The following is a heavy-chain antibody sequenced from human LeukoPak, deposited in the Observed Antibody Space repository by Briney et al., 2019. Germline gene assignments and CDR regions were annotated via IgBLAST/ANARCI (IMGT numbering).Heavy chain of an antibody. Sequence: GASVKVSCKVSGYTLTELSMHWVRQAPGKGLGWMGGFDPEDGETIYAQKFQGRVTMTEDTSTDTAYMELSSLRSEDTAVYYCATVIQLWLRDRGFDYWGQGTLVTVSS. D-gene: IGHD5-18*01. J-gene: IGHJ4*02. CDR2: FDPEDGET. CDR3: ATVIQLWLRDRGFDY. CDR1: GYTLTELS. V-gene: IGHV1-24*01.